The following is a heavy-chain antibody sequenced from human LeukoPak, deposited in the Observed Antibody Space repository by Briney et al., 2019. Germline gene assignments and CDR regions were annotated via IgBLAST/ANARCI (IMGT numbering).Heavy chain of an antibody. CDR3: ARDCSSTSCLATGFDP. D-gene: IGHD2-2*01. CDR2: INPSGGST. J-gene: IGHJ5*02. V-gene: IGHV1-46*03. CDR1: GYTFTSYY. Sequence: ASVTVSCKASGYTFTSYYMHWVRQAPGQGLEWMGIINPSGGSTSYAQKFQGRVTMTRDTSTSTVYMELSSLRSEDTAVYYCARDCSSTSCLATGFDPWGQGTLVTVSS.